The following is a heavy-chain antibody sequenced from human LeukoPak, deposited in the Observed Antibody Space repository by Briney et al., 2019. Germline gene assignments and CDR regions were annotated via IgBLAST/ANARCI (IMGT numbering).Heavy chain of an antibody. D-gene: IGHD3-10*01. CDR3: ARGRFGDYFDY. V-gene: IGHV4-4*02. Sequence: PSETLSLTCAVSGGSISSSNWWSWVRQPPGKGLEWIGYIYYSGSTNYNPSLKSRVTISVDTSKNQFSLKLSSVTAADTAVYYCARGRFGDYFDYWGQGTLVTVSS. CDR2: IYYSGST. CDR1: GGSISSSNW. J-gene: IGHJ4*02.